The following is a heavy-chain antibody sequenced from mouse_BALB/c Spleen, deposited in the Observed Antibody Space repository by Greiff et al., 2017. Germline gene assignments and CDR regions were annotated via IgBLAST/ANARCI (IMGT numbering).Heavy chain of an antibody. V-gene: IGHV5-6-5*01. Sequence: EVMLVESGGGLVKPGGSLKLSCAASGFTFSSYAMSWVRQTPEKRLEWVASISSGGSTYYPDSVKGRFTISRDNARNILYLQMSSLRSEDTAMYFCARGHYGSRTFAYWGEGTLGTVSA. D-gene: IGHD1-1*01. CDR3: ARGHYGSRTFAY. CDR2: ISSGGST. J-gene: IGHJ3*01. CDR1: GFTFSSYA.